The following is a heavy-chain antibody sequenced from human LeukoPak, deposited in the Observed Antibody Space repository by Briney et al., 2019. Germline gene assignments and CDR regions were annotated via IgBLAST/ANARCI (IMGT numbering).Heavy chain of an antibody. CDR1: GFTLDDYA. CDR2: ISWNSGNI. CDR3: AKDACSSTSCSNDY. V-gene: IGHV3-9*01. D-gene: IGHD2-2*01. J-gene: IGHJ4*02. Sequence: GGFRRLSCAASGFTLDDYAMHWVRQAPGKGLEWVSGISWNSGNIDYADSVKGRFTISRDNAKNSLYLQMNSLRAEDTALYYCAKDACSSTSCSNDYWGQGTLVTVSS.